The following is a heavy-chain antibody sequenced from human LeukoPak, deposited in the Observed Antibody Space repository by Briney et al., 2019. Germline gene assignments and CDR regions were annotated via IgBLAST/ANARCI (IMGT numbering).Heavy chain of an antibody. J-gene: IGHJ4*02. CDR3: ARAPFDGSGSYTGDY. CDR1: GGSISSGGYY. V-gene: IGHV4-30-2*01. D-gene: IGHD3-10*01. Sequence: SQTLSLTCTVSGGSISSGGYYWSWIRQPPGKGLEWIGYIYHSGSTYYNPSLKSRVTISVDRSKNQFSLKLSSVTAADTAVYYCARAPFDGSGSYTGDYWGQGTLVTVSS. CDR2: IYHSGST.